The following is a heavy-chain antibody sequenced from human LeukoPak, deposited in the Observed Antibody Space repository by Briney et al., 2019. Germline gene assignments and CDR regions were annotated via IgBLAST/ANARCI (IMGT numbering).Heavy chain of an antibody. D-gene: IGHD4-17*01. CDR3: AKSAEYGDSSDY. Sequence: PGGSLRLSCAASGFTFSSYWMSWVRQAPGKGLEWVAVISYDGRNKNYADSVKGRFTISRDNSKNTLYLQMNSLRAEDTAVYYCAKSAEYGDSSDYWGQGTLVTVSS. CDR1: GFTFSSYW. J-gene: IGHJ4*02. CDR2: ISYDGRNK. V-gene: IGHV3-30*18.